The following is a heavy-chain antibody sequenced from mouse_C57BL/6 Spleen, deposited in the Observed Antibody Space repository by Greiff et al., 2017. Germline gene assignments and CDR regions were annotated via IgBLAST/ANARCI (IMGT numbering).Heavy chain of an antibody. CDR2: ISSGSSTI. Sequence: EVKLVESGGGLVKPGGSLKLSCAASGFTFSDYGMHWVRQAPEKGLEWVAYISSGSSTIYYADKVKGRFTISSDNAKNTLFLQMTSLRSEDTAMYYCARTTVVARYAMDYWGQGTSVTVSS. CDR3: ARTTVVARYAMDY. D-gene: IGHD1-1*01. V-gene: IGHV5-17*01. CDR1: GFTFSDYG. J-gene: IGHJ4*01.